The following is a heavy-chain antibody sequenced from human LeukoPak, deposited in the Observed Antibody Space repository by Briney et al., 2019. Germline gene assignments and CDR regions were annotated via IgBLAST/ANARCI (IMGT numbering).Heavy chain of an antibody. CDR1: GGTFSSYA. Sequence: ASVKVSCKASGGTFSSYAISWVRQAPGQGLEWMGGIIPIFGTANYAQKFQGRVTITADESTSTAYMELSSLRSEDTAVYYCARDSGYGNAFDIWGQGTMVTVSS. D-gene: IGHD5-18*01. J-gene: IGHJ3*02. CDR3: ARDSGYGNAFDI. CDR2: IIPIFGTA. V-gene: IGHV1-69*13.